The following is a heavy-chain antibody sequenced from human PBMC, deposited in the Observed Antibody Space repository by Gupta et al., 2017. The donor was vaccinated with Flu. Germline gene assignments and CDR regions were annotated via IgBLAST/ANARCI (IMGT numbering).Heavy chain of an antibody. CDR3: ARKGGGHCSGGSCYSFDF. D-gene: IGHD2-15*01. J-gene: IGHJ4*02. CDR2: IIPVFGPT. Sequence: QGLGEMGGIIPVFGPTNYAQKYQGRVTITADESTSTAYMEISSLGSEDTAVYYFARKGGGHCSGGSCYSFDFWGQGTLVTVSS. V-gene: IGHV1-69*01.